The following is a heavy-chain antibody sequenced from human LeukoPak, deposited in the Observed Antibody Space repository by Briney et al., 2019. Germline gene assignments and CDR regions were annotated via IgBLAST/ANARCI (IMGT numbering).Heavy chain of an antibody. Sequence: PGGSLRLSCAASGFTFSNYAMSWVRQAPGKGLEWVSGISVRGGCTYYADSVKGRFTISRDNSKNTLYLQMNSLRAEDTAVYYCAKGSIAAGSRDLDYWGQGTLVTVCS. D-gene: IGHD6-13*01. V-gene: IGHV3-23*01. CDR2: ISVRGGCT. J-gene: IGHJ4*02. CDR3: AKGSIAAGSRDLDY. CDR1: GFTFSNYA.